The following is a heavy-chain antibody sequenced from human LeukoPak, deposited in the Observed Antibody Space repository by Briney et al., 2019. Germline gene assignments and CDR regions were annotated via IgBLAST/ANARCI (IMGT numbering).Heavy chain of an antibody. D-gene: IGHD6-13*01. Sequence: PGGSLRLSCAVSGFTFTDYWMNWVRQAPGKELEWVASIRQDGSEKTYVDSVKGRFTISRDNAKNTLSLQLNSLRVEDTAVYYCGWDGTAAGLYFDLWGQGTLVTVSS. J-gene: IGHJ4*01. CDR3: GWDGTAAGLYFDL. V-gene: IGHV3-7*01. CDR1: GFTFTDYW. CDR2: IRQDGSEK.